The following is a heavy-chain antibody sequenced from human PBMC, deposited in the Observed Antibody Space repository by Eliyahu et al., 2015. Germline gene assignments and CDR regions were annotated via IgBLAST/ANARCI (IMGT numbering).Heavy chain of an antibody. V-gene: IGHV1-2*04. CDR1: GYTFTGYY. CDR3: ARERRITMVRGVRTYGMDV. CDR2: INPNSGGT. D-gene: IGHD3-10*01. J-gene: IGHJ6*02. Sequence: QVQLVQSGAEVKKPGASVKVSCKASGYTFTGYYMHWVRQAPGQGLEWMGWINPNSGGTNYAQKFQGWVTMTRDTSISTAYMELSRLRSDDTAVYYCARERRITMVRGVRTYGMDVWGQGTTVTVSS.